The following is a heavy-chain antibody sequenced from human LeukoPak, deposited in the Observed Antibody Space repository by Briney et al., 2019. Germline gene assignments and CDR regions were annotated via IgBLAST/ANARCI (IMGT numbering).Heavy chain of an antibody. V-gene: IGHV4-39*01. J-gene: IGHJ5*02. Sequence: PSETLSLTCTVSGGSISSSSYYWGWIRQPPGKGLEWIGSIYYSGSTYYNPSLKSRVTISVDTSKNQFSLKLSSVTAADTAVYYCARQPRHVYSSSSGSWFDPWGQGTLVTVSS. CDR1: GGSISSSSYY. CDR3: ARQPRHVYSSSSGSWFDP. D-gene: IGHD6-6*01. CDR2: IYYSGST.